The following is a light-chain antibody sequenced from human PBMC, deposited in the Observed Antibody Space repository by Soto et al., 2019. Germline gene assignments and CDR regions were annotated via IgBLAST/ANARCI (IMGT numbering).Light chain of an antibody. J-gene: IGKJ1*01. V-gene: IGKV3-20*01. CDR1: QSVSRNS. CDR3: QQYGTSPRT. CDR2: GAS. Sequence: EIVLTQSPGTLSLSPGERATLSCRASQSVSRNSLAWYQQKPGQAPRLLIYGASSRATVIADRFSGSGSGTDFTLNISRLEPEDFEVYYCQQYGTSPRTFGQGTKVDIK.